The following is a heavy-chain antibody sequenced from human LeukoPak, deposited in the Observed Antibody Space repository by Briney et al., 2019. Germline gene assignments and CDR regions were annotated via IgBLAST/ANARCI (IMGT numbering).Heavy chain of an antibody. J-gene: IGHJ3*02. Sequence: ASVKVSCKASGHTFTNYGIRWVRQAPGQGLEWMGRINVYNGNTNYAQKLQGRVTMTTDTSTSTAYMELRSLRSDDTAVYYCARDRGYYDSSGGIWGQGTMVTVSS. CDR2: INVYNGNT. CDR1: GHTFTNYG. V-gene: IGHV1-18*01. D-gene: IGHD3-22*01. CDR3: ARDRGYYDSSGGI.